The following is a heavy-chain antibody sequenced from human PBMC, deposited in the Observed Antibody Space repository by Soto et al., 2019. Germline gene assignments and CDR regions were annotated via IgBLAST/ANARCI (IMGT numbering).Heavy chain of an antibody. CDR3: ARDTAMDEDYYYYGMDV. Sequence: SETLSLTCAVYGGSFSDYYWSWIRQPPGKGLEWIGEINHSGSTNYNPSLKSRVTISVDTSKNQFSLKLSSVTAADTAVYYCARDTAMDEDYYYYGMDVWGQGTTVTVS. V-gene: IGHV4-34*01. CDR2: INHSGST. J-gene: IGHJ6*02. CDR1: GGSFSDYY. D-gene: IGHD5-18*01.